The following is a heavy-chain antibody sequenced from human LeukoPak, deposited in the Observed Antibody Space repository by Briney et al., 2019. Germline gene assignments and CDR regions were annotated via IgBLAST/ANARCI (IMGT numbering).Heavy chain of an antibody. J-gene: IGHJ3*02. V-gene: IGHV3-23*01. CDR3: AKSWRYYDSSNYYAFDI. CDR1: GFPFRSYD. Sequence: GGSLRLSCAASGFPFRSYDMSWVRQAPGEGLEWVSSSCDNTRYADSVKGRFTISRDNSKNTQDQQMNGLKAEDTAVYYCAKSWRYYDSSNYYAFDIWGQGTMVTVSS. D-gene: IGHD3-22*01. CDR2: SCDNT.